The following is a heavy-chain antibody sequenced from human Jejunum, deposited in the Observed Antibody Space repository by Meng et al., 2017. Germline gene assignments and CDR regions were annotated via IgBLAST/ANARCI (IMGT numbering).Heavy chain of an antibody. V-gene: IGHV1-2*02. CDR3: ARGGRIAAGGPPFEH. Sequence: QVQLLQLGLELQIPGASVTVSCKASGYTPTEHYMHWVRQAPGQGLEWMAWINPNSGGTNYAQKFQGRVTMTRDTSISTAYMELSRLRSDDTAVYYCARGGRIAAGGPPFEHWGQGTLVTVSS. J-gene: IGHJ4*02. CDR2: INPNSGGT. D-gene: IGHD6-13*01. CDR1: GYTPTEHY.